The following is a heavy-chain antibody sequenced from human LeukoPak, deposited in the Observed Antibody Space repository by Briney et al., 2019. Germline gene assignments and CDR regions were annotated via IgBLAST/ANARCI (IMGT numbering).Heavy chain of an antibody. CDR2: INWNGSST. CDR1: GLTFSSYA. CDR3: ARDLGGSYAYVWGSFDY. Sequence: GGSLRLSLAASGLTFSSYAMSGVRQAPGKGREGVSGINWNGSSTGYAESVKGRFTISRDNAKNSLYLQLNRLRAEDTALYYCARDLGGSYAYVWGSFDYWGQGTLVTVSS. J-gene: IGHJ4*02. D-gene: IGHD3-16*01. V-gene: IGHV3-20*03.